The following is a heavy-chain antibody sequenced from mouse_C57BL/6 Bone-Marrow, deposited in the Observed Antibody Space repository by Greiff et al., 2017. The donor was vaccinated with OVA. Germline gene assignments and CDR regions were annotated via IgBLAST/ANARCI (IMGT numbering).Heavy chain of an antibody. CDR1: GYTFTSYG. D-gene: IGHD1-1*01. CDR3: NRLRSFAY. V-gene: IGHV14-4*01. Sequence: EVQLQQSGAELARPGASVKLSCKASGYTFTSYGISWVKQRPEQGLEWIGWIDPENGDTEYASKFQGKATITADTSSNKAYRQLSSLTSEDTAVYYCNRLRSFAYWGQGTLVTVSA. J-gene: IGHJ3*01. CDR2: IDPENGDT.